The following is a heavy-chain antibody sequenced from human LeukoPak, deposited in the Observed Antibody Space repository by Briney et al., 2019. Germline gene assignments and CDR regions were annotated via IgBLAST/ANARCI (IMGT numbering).Heavy chain of an antibody. D-gene: IGHD2-8*01. J-gene: IGHJ4*02. CDR2: IIPIFGTA. Sequence: GASVKVSCKASGGTFSSYAISWVRQAPGQGLEWMGGIIPIFGTANYAQKFQGRVTITADESTSTAYMELGSLRSEDTAVYYCARSPGGYCTNGVCYTSIEGINYFDYWGQGTLVTVSS. CDR1: GGTFSSYA. V-gene: IGHV1-69*13. CDR3: ARSPGGYCTNGVCYTSIEGINYFDY.